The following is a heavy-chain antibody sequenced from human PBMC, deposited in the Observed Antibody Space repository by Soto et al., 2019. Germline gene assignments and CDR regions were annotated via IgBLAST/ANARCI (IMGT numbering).Heavy chain of an antibody. CDR2: IYYSGST. Sequence: SETLSLTCTVSGGSISSYYWSWIRQPPGKGLEWIGYIYYSGSTNYNPSLKSRVTISVDTSKNQFSLKLSSVTAADTAVYYCEREGGYKDFDYWGQGTLVTVSS. CDR1: GGSISSYY. J-gene: IGHJ4*02. D-gene: IGHD5-12*01. V-gene: IGHV4-59*01. CDR3: EREGGYKDFDY.